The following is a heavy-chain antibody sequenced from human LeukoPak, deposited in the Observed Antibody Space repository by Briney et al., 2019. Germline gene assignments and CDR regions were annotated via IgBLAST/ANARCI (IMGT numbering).Heavy chain of an antibody. CDR2: INPSGGST. V-gene: IGHV1-46*01. Sequence: ASVKVSCKASGGTFSSYAISWVRQAPGQGLEWMGIINPSGGSTSYAQKFQGRVTMTRDTSTSTVYMELSSLRSEDTAVYYCARKSAVGARLSFFDLWGRGTLVTVSS. CDR3: ARKSAVGARLSFFDL. CDR1: GGTFSSYA. D-gene: IGHD1-26*01. J-gene: IGHJ2*01.